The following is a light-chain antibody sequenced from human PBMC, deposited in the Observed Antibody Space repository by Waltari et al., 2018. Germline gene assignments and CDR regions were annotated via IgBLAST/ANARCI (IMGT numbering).Light chain of an antibody. Sequence: EIVLAQSPATLSLSPGVRATLSCRASQGVSSNLVWYQQRPGQAPRLLIYDASTRATGIPARCSGSGSETDFTLTISGLEPEDFAVYYCHQRSDWPLTFGPGTKVDL. CDR3: HQRSDWPLT. V-gene: IGKV3-11*01. J-gene: IGKJ3*01. CDR2: DAS. CDR1: QGVSSN.